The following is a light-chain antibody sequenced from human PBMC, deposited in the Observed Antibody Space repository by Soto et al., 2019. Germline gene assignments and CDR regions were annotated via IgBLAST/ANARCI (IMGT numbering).Light chain of an antibody. CDR1: LDIRGA. Sequence: AIQLTQSPSSLSASVGDRVTITCRASLDIRGALAWYQQKPGKPPKLLIFDVSSLQSGVPSRFSGSGSGTDFTLTISSLQPEDFATYYCQQFNTYPITFGQGTRLEIK. CDR3: QQFNTYPIT. J-gene: IGKJ5*01. V-gene: IGKV1-13*02. CDR2: DVS.